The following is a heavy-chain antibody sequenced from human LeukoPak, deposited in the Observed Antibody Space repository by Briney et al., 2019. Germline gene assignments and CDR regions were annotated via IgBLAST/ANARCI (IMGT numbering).Heavy chain of an antibody. J-gene: IGHJ4*02. CDR2: INHSGST. CDR1: GGSFSGYY. Sequence: SETLSLTCAVYGGSFSGYYWSWIRQPPGKGLEWIGEINHSGSTNYSPSLKSRVTISVDTSKNQFSLKLSSVTAADTAVYYCARGGAMATIEGFDYWGQGTLVTVSS. V-gene: IGHV4-34*01. CDR3: ARGGAMATIEGFDY. D-gene: IGHD5-24*01.